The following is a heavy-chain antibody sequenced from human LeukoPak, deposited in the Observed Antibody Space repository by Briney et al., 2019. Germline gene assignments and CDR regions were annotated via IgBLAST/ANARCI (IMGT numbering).Heavy chain of an antibody. CDR2: INPNSGGT. CDR1: GYTFTGYY. J-gene: IGHJ4*02. CDR3: ASGARGKPGAGVNYNY. V-gene: IGHV1-2*02. D-gene: IGHD4-23*01. Sequence: ASVKVSCKASGYTFTGYYMHWVRQAPGQGLEWMGWINPNSGGTNYAQKFQGRVTMTRDTSISTAYMELSRLRSDDTAVYYCASGARGKPGAGVNYNYWGQGTLVTVSS.